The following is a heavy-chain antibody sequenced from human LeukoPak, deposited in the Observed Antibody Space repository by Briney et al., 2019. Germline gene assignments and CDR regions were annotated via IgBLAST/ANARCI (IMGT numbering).Heavy chain of an antibody. D-gene: IGHD1-7*01. CDR2: INPNSGGT. V-gene: IGHV1-2*02. Sequence: DSVTVSCTASGYTFTGSYMHWVRQAPGQGLEWMGWINPNSGGTNYAQTFQGRVTMTRDTSISTAYMELSRLRSDYTAVYYCARDLYLGLELCGGSSWGQGIMVTAS. CDR3: ARDLYLGLELCGGSS. CDR1: GYTFTGSY. J-gene: IGHJ3*01.